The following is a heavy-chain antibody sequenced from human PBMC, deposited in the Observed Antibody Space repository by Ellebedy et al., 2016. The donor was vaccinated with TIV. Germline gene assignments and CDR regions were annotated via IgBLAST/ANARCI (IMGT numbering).Heavy chain of an antibody. V-gene: IGHV3-21*01. CDR2: IRNSGSYI. CDR3: ARDVWGNIVVVPATFDY. Sequence: PGGSLRLSCAASGFSFSTYGMNWVRQAPGKGLEWVSSIRNSGSYIYYADSVKGRFTISRDNAKNSLYLQMDSLRAADTAVDYCARDVWGNIVVVPATFDYWGQGTLVTVSS. J-gene: IGHJ4*02. D-gene: IGHD2-2*01. CDR1: GFSFSTYG.